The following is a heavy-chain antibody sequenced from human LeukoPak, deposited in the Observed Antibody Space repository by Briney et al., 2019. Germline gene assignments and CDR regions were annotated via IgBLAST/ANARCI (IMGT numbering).Heavy chain of an antibody. J-gene: IGHJ3*02. V-gene: IGHV3-21*01. CDR2: ISSSSSYI. CDR3: ASDDYGGFDI. D-gene: IGHD4-23*01. CDR1: GFTFSSYW. Sequence: PGGSLRLSCAASGFTFSSYWMSWVRQAPGKGLEWVSSISSSSSYIYYADSVKGRFTISRDNAKNSLYLQMNSLRAEDTAVYYCASDDYGGFDIWGQGTMVTVSS.